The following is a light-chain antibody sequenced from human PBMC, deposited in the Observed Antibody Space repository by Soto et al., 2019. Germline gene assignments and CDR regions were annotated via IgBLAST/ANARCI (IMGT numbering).Light chain of an antibody. CDR2: EVT. J-gene: IGLJ2*01. V-gene: IGLV2-14*01. CDR1: SSDIGADDF. Sequence: QSALTQPASVSGSPGQSITISCTGTSSDIGADDFVSWYQHHPDKTPKLIIFEVTYRPTGISHRFSASKSGNTASLTISGLEAEDEAFYYCSSYRKTTFPHVVFGGGTQLPVL. CDR3: SSYRKTTFPHVV.